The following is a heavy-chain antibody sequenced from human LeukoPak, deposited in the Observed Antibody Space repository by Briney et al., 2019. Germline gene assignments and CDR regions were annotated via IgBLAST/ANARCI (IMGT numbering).Heavy chain of an antibody. Sequence: SETLSLTCTVSGGSISSYFWIWIRQPPGKGLEWIGYIYYNGRTYYSPSLKSRGTISVDTSNNQFSLKLSSVTAADTAVYYCARITDRTIFGEIMHGFDIWGQGTPVTVSS. V-gene: IGHV4-59*04. CDR1: GGSISSYF. CDR2: IYYNGRT. J-gene: IGHJ3*02. D-gene: IGHD3-3*01. CDR3: ARITDRTIFGEIMHGFDI.